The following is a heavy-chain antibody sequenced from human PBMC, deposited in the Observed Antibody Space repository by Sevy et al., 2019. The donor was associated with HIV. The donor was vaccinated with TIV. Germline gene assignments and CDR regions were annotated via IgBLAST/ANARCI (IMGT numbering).Heavy chain of an antibody. J-gene: IGHJ4*02. Sequence: GGFLRLSCTASGFTFGDYCMSWVRQAPGKGLEWVAFLKSDVYGGTVDHAGSVRGRFVISRDDSKTIAYLQMNDLKTEDTGDYYCTRWKAAQSIFDYWGQGALVTVSS. D-gene: IGHD6-13*01. V-gene: IGHV3-49*04. CDR2: LKSDVYGGTV. CDR1: GFTFGDYC. CDR3: TRWKAAQSIFDY.